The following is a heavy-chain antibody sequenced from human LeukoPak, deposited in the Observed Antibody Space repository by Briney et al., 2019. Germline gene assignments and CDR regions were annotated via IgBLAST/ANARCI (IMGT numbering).Heavy chain of an antibody. D-gene: IGHD2-2*01. CDR1: GYTFTSYG. Sequence: GASVKASCKASGYTFTSYGISWVRQAPGQGLEWMGWISAYNGNTNYAQKLQGRVTMTTDTSTSTAYMELRSPRSDDTAVYYCASASSPYYYYGMDVWGQGTTVTVSS. V-gene: IGHV1-18*01. CDR2: ISAYNGNT. CDR3: ASASSPYYYYGMDV. J-gene: IGHJ6*02.